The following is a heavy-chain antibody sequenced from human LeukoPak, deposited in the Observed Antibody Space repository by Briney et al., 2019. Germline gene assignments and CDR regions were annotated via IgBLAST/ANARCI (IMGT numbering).Heavy chain of an antibody. J-gene: IGHJ5*02. V-gene: IGHV4-34*01. CDR2: INHSGST. CDR3: ARLSAIVVVVAATGMNWFDP. D-gene: IGHD2-15*01. CDR1: GGSFSGYY. Sequence: SETLSLTCAVYGGSFSGYYWSWIRQPPGKGLEWIGEINHSGSTNYNPSLKSRVTISVDTSKNQFSLKLSSVTAADTAVYYYARLSAIVVVVAATGMNWFDPWGQGTLVTVSS.